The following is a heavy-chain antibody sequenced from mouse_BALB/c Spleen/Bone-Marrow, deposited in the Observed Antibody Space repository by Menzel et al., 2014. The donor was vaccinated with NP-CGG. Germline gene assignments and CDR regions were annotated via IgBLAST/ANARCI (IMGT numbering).Heavy chain of an antibody. CDR1: GDIFTSYY. Sequence: QVQLQQSGAEMVKPGASVKLSCKASGDIFTSYYMYWVKQRPGQGLEWMGGINPNNSGTNFNEKFKSEATLTVDKSSSTAYMELSSLTSEDSAAYYCARGRYDSDGWYFDVWGAGTTVTVSS. CDR2: INPNNSGT. CDR3: ARGRYDSDGWYFDV. D-gene: IGHD2-4*01. V-gene: IGHV1-53*01. J-gene: IGHJ1*01.